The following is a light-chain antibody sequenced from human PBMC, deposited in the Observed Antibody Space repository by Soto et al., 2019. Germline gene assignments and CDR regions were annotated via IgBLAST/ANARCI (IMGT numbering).Light chain of an antibody. CDR2: EAS. Sequence: QSALTQPPSASGSPGQSVTISCTGSSSDVGGYNYVSWYQQHPGKAPKLMIYEASKRPSGVPDRLSGSNSGNTASLTVSGLQAEDEADYYYSSYGGSNTVVFGGGTKLTVL. V-gene: IGLV2-8*01. CDR3: SSYGGSNTVV. CDR1: SSDVGGYNY. J-gene: IGLJ2*01.